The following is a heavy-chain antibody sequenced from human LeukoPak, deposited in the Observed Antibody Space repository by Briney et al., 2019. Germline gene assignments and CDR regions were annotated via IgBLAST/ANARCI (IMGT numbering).Heavy chain of an antibody. Sequence: GGSLRLSCAASGFPFTDFYMNWVRQAPGKGLEWVSWISPTSSYMYYADSVKGRFTISRDNAKNSLYLQMNSLRAEDTALYYCVSDADGGNAWFDTWGQGTLVTVSS. CDR1: GFPFTDFY. CDR2: ISPTSSYM. J-gene: IGHJ5*02. D-gene: IGHD4-23*01. CDR3: VSDADGGNAWFDT. V-gene: IGHV3-21*04.